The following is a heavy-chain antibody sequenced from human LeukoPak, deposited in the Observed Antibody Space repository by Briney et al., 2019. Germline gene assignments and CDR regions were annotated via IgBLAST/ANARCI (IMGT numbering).Heavy chain of an antibody. CDR1: GGSILSYY. J-gene: IGHJ4*02. V-gene: IGHV4-59*01. CDR2: IHYSGST. D-gene: IGHD3-22*01. Sequence: SETLSLTCTVSGGSILSYYWSYIRPPPGPGLERIGCIHYSGSTKYNPSLKSRVTILVDTSKNQFSLKLSSVTAADTAVYYCARRTHDSSGLETFDYWGQGTLVTVSS. CDR3: ARRTHDSSGLETFDY.